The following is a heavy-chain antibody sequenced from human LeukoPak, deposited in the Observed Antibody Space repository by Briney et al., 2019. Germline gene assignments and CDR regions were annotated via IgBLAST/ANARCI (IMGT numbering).Heavy chain of an antibody. V-gene: IGHV3-9*01. Sequence: PGGSLRLSCAASGFTFDDYAVHWVRQAPGKGLEWVSGISWNSGSIGYADSVKGRFTISRDNAKNSLYLQMNSLRAEDTALYYCAKDRGRYYYYAMDVWGQGTTVTVSS. CDR3: AKDRGRYYYYAMDV. CDR2: ISWNSGSI. CDR1: GFTFDDYA. J-gene: IGHJ6*02.